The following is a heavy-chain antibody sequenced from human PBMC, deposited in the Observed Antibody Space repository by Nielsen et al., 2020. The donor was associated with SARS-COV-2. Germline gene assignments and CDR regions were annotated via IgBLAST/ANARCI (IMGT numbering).Heavy chain of an antibody. Sequence: GGSLRLSCAASGFTFSNFAMSWVRQAPGKGLEWVSTISGGGGSTYYADSVKGRLTISRDNSKNTLYLQMNSLRAEDTAVYYCAKSPFYDRSGYKGYWYFDLWGRGTLVTVSS. CDR3: AKSPFYDRSGYKGYWYFDL. J-gene: IGHJ2*01. CDR2: ISGGGGST. D-gene: IGHD3-22*01. V-gene: IGHV3-23*01. CDR1: GFTFSNFA.